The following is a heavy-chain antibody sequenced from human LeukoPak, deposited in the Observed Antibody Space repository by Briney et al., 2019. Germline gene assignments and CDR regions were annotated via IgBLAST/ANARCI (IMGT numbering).Heavy chain of an antibody. J-gene: IGHJ5*02. Sequence: GASVKVSCKASGYTFTSYGISWVRQAPGQGLEWMGWISAYNGNTNYAQKLQGRVTMTTDTSTSTAYMELRSLRSDDTAVYYCARRATYYYGSSNWSDPWGQGTLVTVSS. CDR3: ARRATYYYGSSNWSDP. V-gene: IGHV1-18*01. CDR2: ISAYNGNT. CDR1: GYTFTSYG. D-gene: IGHD3-10*01.